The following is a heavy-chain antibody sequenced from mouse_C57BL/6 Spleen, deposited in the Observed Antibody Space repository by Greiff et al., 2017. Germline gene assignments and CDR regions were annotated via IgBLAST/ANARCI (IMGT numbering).Heavy chain of an antibody. CDR3: ASKPITTVVPKGFDY. Sequence: VQLKESGPELVKPGASVKISCKASGYSFTDYNMNWVKQSNGKSLEWIGVINPNYGTTSYNQKFKGKATLTVDQSSSTAYMQLNSLTSEDSAVYYCASKPITTVVPKGFDYWGQGTTLTVSS. V-gene: IGHV1-39*01. CDR1: GYSFTDYN. J-gene: IGHJ2*01. D-gene: IGHD1-1*01. CDR2: INPNYGTT.